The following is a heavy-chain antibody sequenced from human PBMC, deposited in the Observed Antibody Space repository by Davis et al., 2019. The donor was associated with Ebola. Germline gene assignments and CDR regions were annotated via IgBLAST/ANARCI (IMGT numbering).Heavy chain of an antibody. CDR1: GFTFSSYA. D-gene: IGHD5-18*01. CDR2: IGTAGDT. CDR3: ARGADTAMVSYYYGMDG. Sequence: GESLKISCSASGFTFSSYAMHWVRQATGKDLEWVSAIGTAGDTYYPGSVKGRFTISRENAKNSLYLQMNSLRAEDTAVYYCARGADTAMVSYYYGMDGWGQGTTVNVSS. V-gene: IGHV3-13*01. J-gene: IGHJ6*02.